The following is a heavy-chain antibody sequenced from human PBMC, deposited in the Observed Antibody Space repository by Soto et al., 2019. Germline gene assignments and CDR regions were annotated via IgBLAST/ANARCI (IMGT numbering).Heavy chain of an antibody. V-gene: IGHV4-31*03. CDR3: ARLDTYYYYCMDV. CDR2: IYYSGST. J-gene: IGHJ6*03. D-gene: IGHD5-18*01. Sequence: PSETLSLTCTVSGGSISSGGYFWSWIRQRPGKGLEWIGYIYYSGSTYYNPSLKSRVTISVDTSKNQFSLKLSSVTAADTAVYYCARLDTYYYYCMDVWGKGTTVTVSS. CDR1: GGSISSGGYF.